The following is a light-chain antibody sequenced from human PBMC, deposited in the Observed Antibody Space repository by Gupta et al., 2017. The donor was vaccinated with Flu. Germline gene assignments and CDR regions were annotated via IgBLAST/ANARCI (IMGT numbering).Light chain of an antibody. V-gene: IGKV3-15*01. CDR2: GAS. J-gene: IGKJ2*03. Sequence: DIVMTQSPATLSVSPGERATLSCRASQSVTRYLAWYQQKPGQAPRLLIYGASTRATGIPARFSGSGSGTDFTLTISSLQSEDFAVYYCQQYNNWPPYSFGQGTKLEIK. CDR1: QSVTRY. CDR3: QQYNNWPPYS.